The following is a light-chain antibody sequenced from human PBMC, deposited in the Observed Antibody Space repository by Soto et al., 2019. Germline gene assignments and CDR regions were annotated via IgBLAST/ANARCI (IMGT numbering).Light chain of an antibody. V-gene: IGLV2-14*01. J-gene: IGLJ1*01. CDR2: SVS. CDR3: LSYTVSRSYV. Sequence: QSVLTQPASVSGSPGQSITISCSGTSSDIGAYDHVAWFQQFPGKTPKLVIYSVSTRPSGVSYRFSGAKSGNTASLTISGLQADDEADYYCLSYTVSRSYVFGPGTKLTVL. CDR1: SSDIGAYDH.